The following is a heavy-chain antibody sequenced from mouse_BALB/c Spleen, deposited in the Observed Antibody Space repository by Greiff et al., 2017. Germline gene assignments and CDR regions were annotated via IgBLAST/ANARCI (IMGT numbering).Heavy chain of an antibody. V-gene: IGHV2-2*02. CDR2: IWSGGST. D-gene: IGHD2-10*01. CDR1: GFSLTSYG. J-gene: IGHJ3*01. Sequence: VQRVESGPGLVQPSQSLSITCTVSGFSLTSYGVHWVRQSPGKGLEWLGVIWSGGSTDYNAAFISRLSISKDNSKSQVFFKMNSLQANDTAIYYCARNYPAYYGNWFAYWGQGTLVTVSA. CDR3: ARNYPAYYGNWFAY.